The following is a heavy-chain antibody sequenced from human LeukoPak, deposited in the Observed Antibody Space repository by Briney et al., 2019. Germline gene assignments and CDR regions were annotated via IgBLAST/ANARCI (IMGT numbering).Heavy chain of an antibody. V-gene: IGHV3-30-3*01. CDR1: GFTFRSYA. CDR2: ISSDGTNK. J-gene: IGHJ4*02. D-gene: IGHD2-21*01. Sequence: GGSLRLSCVASGFTFRSYAMHWVRQAPGKGLEWIIVISSDGTNKYYADSVKGRFTVPRDNSKNTLYLQMNSLRDKDTAVYYCTRGANGEVAMSSRRVPFDYWGQGTLVTVSS. CDR3: TRGANGEVAMSSRRVPFDY.